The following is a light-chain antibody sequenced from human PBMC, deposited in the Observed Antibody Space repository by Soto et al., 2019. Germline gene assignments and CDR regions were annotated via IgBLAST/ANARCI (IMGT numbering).Light chain of an antibody. CDR2: END. V-gene: IGLV1-51*02. Sequence: QSVLTQPPSVSAAPGQTVTISCSGSSSNIGNDYVAWYLQVPGTAPKLLMYENDKRPSGIPDRFSGSKSGTSATLAITGLPTGDEADYYCATWDSTLTVGVFGGGTKVTVL. CDR3: ATWDSTLTVGV. J-gene: IGLJ3*02. CDR1: SSNIGNDY.